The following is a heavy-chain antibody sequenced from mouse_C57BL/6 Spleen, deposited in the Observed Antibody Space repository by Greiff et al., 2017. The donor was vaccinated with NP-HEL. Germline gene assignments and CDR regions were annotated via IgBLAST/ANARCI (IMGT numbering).Heavy chain of an antibody. D-gene: IGHD2-5*01. CDR2: ISNLAYSI. J-gene: IGHJ4*01. CDR3: ARHSHYSNLYAMDY. V-gene: IGHV5-15*01. CDR1: GFTFSDYG. Sequence: DVQLVESGGGLVQPGGSLKLSCAASGFTFSDYGMAWVRQAPRQGPEWVAFISNLAYSIYYADTVTGRFTISRENAKNTLYLEMSKLRSEDTAMYYCARHSHYSNLYAMDYWGQGTSVTVSS.